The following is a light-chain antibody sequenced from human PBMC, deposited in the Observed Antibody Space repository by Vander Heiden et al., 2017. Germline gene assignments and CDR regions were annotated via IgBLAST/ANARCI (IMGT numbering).Light chain of an antibody. Sequence: QSVLTPPPSPSGTPGQRVTISCSGSRSNIGTNTVNWYQQLPGTAPKLLISSNNQRPSGVPDRFSGSKSGTSASLAISGLQSEDEADYYCASWDGSLNGYVFGNATKVTVL. CDR1: RSNIGTNT. J-gene: IGLJ1*01. V-gene: IGLV1-44*01. CDR3: ASWDGSLNGYV. CDR2: SNN.